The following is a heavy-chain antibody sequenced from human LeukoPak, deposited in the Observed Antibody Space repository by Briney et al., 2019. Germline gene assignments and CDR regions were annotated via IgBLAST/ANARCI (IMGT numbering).Heavy chain of an antibody. CDR1: GFTFSSYG. Sequence: GRSLRLSCAASGFTFSSYGMHWVRQAPGKGLEWVAVIWYDGSNKYYADSVKGRFTISRDNSKNTLYLQMNSLRAEDTAVYYCAKDASRKPYSSSWYRGTYYFDYWGQGTLVTVSS. CDR3: AKDASRKPYSSSWYRGTYYFDY. D-gene: IGHD6-13*01. CDR2: IWYDGSNK. V-gene: IGHV3-33*06. J-gene: IGHJ4*02.